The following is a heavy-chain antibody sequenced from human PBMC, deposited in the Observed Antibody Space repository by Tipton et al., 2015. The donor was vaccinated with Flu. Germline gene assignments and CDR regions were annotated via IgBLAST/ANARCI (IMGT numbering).Heavy chain of an antibody. V-gene: IGHV5-51*03. CDR3: VRRDYGDYPRMGFDY. Sequence: QSGAEVKKPGESLKISCKGSGYSFTSYWIGWVRQMPGKGLEWMGIIYPGDSATRYSPSFQGQVTISADKSISTAYLQWGSLKASDTAMYYCVRRDYGDYPRMGFDYWGQGTLVTVPS. CDR1: GYSFTSYW. J-gene: IGHJ4*02. D-gene: IGHD4-17*01. CDR2: IYPGDSAT.